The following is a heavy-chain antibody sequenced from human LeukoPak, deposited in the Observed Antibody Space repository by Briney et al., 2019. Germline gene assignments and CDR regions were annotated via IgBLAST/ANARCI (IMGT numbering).Heavy chain of an antibody. CDR2: IIPIFGTA. Sequence: GASVKVSCKASGGTFSSYAISWVRQAPGQGLEWMGGIIPIFGTANYAQKFQGRVTITADKSTSTAYMELSSLRSEDTAVYYCARESSSPTPPLYYYYMDVWGKGTTVTVSS. CDR3: ARESSSPTPPLYYYYMDV. V-gene: IGHV1-69*06. D-gene: IGHD6-6*01. J-gene: IGHJ6*03. CDR1: GGTFSSYA.